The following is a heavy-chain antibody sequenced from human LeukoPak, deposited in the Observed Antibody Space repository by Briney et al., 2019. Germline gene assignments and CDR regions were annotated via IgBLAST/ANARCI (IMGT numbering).Heavy chain of an antibody. CDR2: IIPILGIA. V-gene: IGHV1-69*04. J-gene: IGHJ6*02. CDR3: ASTIIVVPAAHAYYGVDV. CDR1: GGTFSSYA. D-gene: IGHD2-2*01. Sequence: GASVKVSCKASGGTFSSYAISWVRQAPGQGLEWMGRIIPILGIANYAQKFQGRVTITADKSTSTAYMELSSLRSEDTAVYYCASTIIVVPAAHAYYGVDVWGQGTTATVSS.